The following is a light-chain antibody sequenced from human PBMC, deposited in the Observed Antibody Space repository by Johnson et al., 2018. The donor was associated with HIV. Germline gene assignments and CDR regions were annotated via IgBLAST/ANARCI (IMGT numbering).Light chain of an antibody. Sequence: QLVLTQPPSASAAPGQKVTISCSGSISNIGDNFVSWYQQFPGTAPKLLIYENNKRPSGIPDRFFGSKSGTSATLDITGLQTGDEADYYCGTWDSSLSAGGVFGTGTKVTVL. J-gene: IGLJ1*01. V-gene: IGLV1-51*02. CDR2: ENN. CDR1: ISNIGDNF. CDR3: GTWDSSLSAGGV.